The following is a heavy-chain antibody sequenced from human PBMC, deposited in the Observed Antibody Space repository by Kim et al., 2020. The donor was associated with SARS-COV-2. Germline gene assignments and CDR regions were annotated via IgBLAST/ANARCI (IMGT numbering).Heavy chain of an antibody. D-gene: IGHD2-21*02. J-gene: IGHJ1*01. V-gene: IGHV5-51*01. Sequence: GESLKISCKGSGYSFTSYWIGWVRQMPGKGLEWMGIIYPGDSDTRYSPSFQGQVTISADKSISTAYLQWSSLKASDTAMYYCARHCENDPYCGGDCYAWGQGTLVTVSS. CDR3: ARHCENDPYCGGDCYA. CDR2: IYPGDSDT. CDR1: GYSFTSYW.